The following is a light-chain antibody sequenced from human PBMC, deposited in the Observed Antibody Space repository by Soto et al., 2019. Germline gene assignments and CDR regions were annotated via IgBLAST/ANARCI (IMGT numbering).Light chain of an antibody. V-gene: IGKV1-5*03. CDR3: QQYNSYSGIT. CDR2: KAS. CDR1: QTIDSW. Sequence: DIQMTQSPSTLSASVGDRVTITCRASQTIDSWLAWYQQRPGKSPNLLIYKASTLASGVPSRFSGSGSGTEFTLTISSLQPDDFATYYCQQYNSYSGITFGQGTRLEIK. J-gene: IGKJ5*01.